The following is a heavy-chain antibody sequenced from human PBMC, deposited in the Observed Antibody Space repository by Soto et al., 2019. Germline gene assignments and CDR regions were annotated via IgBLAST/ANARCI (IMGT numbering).Heavy chain of an antibody. Sequence: ITLKESGPTLVKPTQTLTLTCTFSGFSLSSPAVGVNWIRQPPGKALEWLALIYWNDNKQYSPSLRSRLTITKDTSKNQVVLTMTNMDPVDTATYYCAHGSGWLSDYWGPGTLVTVSS. D-gene: IGHD6-19*01. CDR1: GFSLSSPAVG. J-gene: IGHJ4*02. CDR3: AHGSGWLSDY. V-gene: IGHV2-5*01. CDR2: IYWNDNK.